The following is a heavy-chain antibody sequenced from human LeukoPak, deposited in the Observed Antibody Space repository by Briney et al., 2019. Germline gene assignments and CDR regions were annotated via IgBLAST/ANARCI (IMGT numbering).Heavy chain of an antibody. CDR1: GFTFNDYG. CDR3: ARVVLDLRT. D-gene: IGHD1-7*01. J-gene: IGHJ4*02. V-gene: IGHV3-20*04. Sequence: GGSLRLSCAASGFTFNDYGMSWVRQAPGKGLEWVSVIKWNGGSTGYADSVKGRFTISRDNAKNSLYLQMNILRAEDTAVYYCARVVLDLRTWGQGTLVTVSS. CDR2: IKWNGGST.